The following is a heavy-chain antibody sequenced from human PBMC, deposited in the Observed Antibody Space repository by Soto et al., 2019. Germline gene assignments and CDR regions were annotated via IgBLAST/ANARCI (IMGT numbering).Heavy chain of an antibody. D-gene: IGHD2-2*01. J-gene: IGHJ4*02. Sequence: EVQLVESGGGLVKPGESLRLSCAASGFTFSDAYMNWVRQAPGKGLEWVARIKSNTDGGATDYAPPVKCRVTVARDDSNNTRYLQMNSLRIEDTAVYYCYTPSFRPAQTENFFDYWGQGTPVTVSS. CDR1: GFTFSDAY. V-gene: IGHV3-15*07. CDR3: YTPSFRPAQTENFFDY. CDR2: IKSNTDGGAT.